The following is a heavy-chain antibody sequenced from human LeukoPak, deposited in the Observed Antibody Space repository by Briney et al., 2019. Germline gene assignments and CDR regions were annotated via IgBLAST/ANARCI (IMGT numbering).Heavy chain of an antibody. V-gene: IGHV4-59*02. Sequence: GSLRLSCAASGFTVSSNYMSWIRQPPGKGLEWIGYIYHSGSTYYNPSLKSRVTISVDTSKNQFSLKLSSVTAADTAVYYCARKDYGDYGSFDYWGQGTLVTVSS. CDR1: GFTVSSNY. CDR2: IYHSGST. CDR3: ARKDYGDYGSFDY. D-gene: IGHD4-17*01. J-gene: IGHJ4*02.